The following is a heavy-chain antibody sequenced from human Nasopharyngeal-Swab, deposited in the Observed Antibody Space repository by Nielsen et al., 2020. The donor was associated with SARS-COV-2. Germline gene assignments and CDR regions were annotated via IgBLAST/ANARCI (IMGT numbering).Heavy chain of an antibody. J-gene: IGHJ4*02. V-gene: IGHV3-7*01. Sequence: GESLKISCAASGFTFSSYAMHWVRQAPGKGLEWVANIKQDGSEKYYVDSVKGRFTISRDNAKNSLYLQMNSLRAEDTAVYYCARGPGSWYSLDYWAREPWSPSPQ. D-gene: IGHD6-13*01. CDR2: IKQDGSEK. CDR3: ARGPGSWYSLDY. CDR1: GFTFSSYA.